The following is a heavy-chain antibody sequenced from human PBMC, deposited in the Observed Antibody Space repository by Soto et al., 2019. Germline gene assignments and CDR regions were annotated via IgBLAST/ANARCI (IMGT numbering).Heavy chain of an antibody. V-gene: IGHV3-30-3*01. CDR3: ARSWDNRVQYYYDSSGSFDY. CDR2: ISYDGSNK. Sequence: QVQLVESGGGVVQPGRSLRLSCAASGFTFSSYAMHWVRQAPGKGLEWVAVISYDGSNKYYADSVKGRFTISRDNSKNTLYLQMNSLRAEDTAVYYCARSWDNRVQYYYDSSGSFDYWGQGTLVTVSS. CDR1: GFTFSSYA. J-gene: IGHJ4*02. D-gene: IGHD3-22*01.